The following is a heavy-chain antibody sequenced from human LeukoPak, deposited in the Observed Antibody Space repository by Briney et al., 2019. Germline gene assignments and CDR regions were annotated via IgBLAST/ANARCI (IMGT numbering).Heavy chain of an antibody. V-gene: IGHV3-21*01. D-gene: IGHD3-22*01. CDR1: GFTFSSYS. Sequence: GGSLRLSCAASGFTFSSYSMNWVRQAPGKGLEWVSSISSSSSYIYYADSVKGRFTISRDNAKNSLYPQMNSLRAEDTAVYYCARDPQTYYYDSSGSNWFDPWGQGTLVTVSS. J-gene: IGHJ5*02. CDR2: ISSSSSYI. CDR3: ARDPQTYYYDSSGSNWFDP.